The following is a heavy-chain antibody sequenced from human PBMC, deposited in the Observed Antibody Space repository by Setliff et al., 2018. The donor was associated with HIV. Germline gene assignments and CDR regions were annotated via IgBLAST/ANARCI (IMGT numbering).Heavy chain of an antibody. CDR3: VRPSLGIGGGSIFHN. CDR2: IHFSGST. Sequence: ETLSLTCTVSGDSFSGTSYYWGWIRQPPGKGLEWTGSIHFSGSTWYTQSLKSRVTIWVDTSKNQFSLKVNSVTAADTAVYYCVRPSLGIGGGSIFHNWGQGTLVTVSS. V-gene: IGHV4-39*01. J-gene: IGHJ4*02. D-gene: IGHD3-3*01. CDR1: GDSFSGTSYY.